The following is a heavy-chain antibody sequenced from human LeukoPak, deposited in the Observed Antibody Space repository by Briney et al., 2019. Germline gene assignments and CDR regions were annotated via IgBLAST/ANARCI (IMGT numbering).Heavy chain of an antibody. D-gene: IGHD2-2*01. Sequence: GGSLRLSCVASGFTFRNFAMSWVRQAPGKGLEWVSVISDSGDSTVYADSMKGRFPISRDNSKNTLYLQMNSLRAEDTAVYYCARAYLDGYCSSTSCYLVYWGQGTLVTVSS. CDR1: GFTFRNFA. CDR2: ISDSGDST. CDR3: ARAYLDGYCSSTSCYLVY. V-gene: IGHV3-23*01. J-gene: IGHJ4*02.